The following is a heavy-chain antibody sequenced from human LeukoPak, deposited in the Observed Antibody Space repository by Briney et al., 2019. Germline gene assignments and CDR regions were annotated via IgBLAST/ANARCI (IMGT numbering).Heavy chain of an antibody. Sequence: PGGSLRLSCAASGFTFSSYGMHWVRQAPGKGLEWVAVISYDGSNKYYADSVKGRFTISRDNSKNTLYLQMNSLRAEDTAVYYCAVTVVTPAAFDYWGQGTLVTVSS. CDR3: AVTVVTPAAFDY. J-gene: IGHJ4*02. CDR2: ISYDGSNK. CDR1: GFTFSSYG. D-gene: IGHD4-23*01. V-gene: IGHV3-30*03.